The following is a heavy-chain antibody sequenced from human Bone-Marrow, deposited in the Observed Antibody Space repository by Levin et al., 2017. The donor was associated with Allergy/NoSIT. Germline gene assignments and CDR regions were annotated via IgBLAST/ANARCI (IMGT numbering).Heavy chain of an antibody. V-gene: IGHV1-2*06. Sequence: ASVKVSCKASGYTFTGYYMHWVRQAPGQGLEWMGRINPNSGGTNYAQKFQGRVTMTRDTSISTAYMELSRLRSDDTAVYYCAREVLVGYCSSTSCYGGRFDYWGQGTLVTVSS. CDR1: GYTFTGYY. CDR3: AREVLVGYCSSTSCYGGRFDY. J-gene: IGHJ4*02. CDR2: INPNSGGT. D-gene: IGHD2-2*01.